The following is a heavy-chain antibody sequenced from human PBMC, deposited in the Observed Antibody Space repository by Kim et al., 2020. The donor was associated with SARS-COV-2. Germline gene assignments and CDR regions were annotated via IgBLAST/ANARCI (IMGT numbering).Heavy chain of an antibody. CDR3: GRDNRGSLAAN. CDR2: ISHDGSIK. CDR1: GFTFSAYW. D-gene: IGHD6-25*01. Sequence: GGSLRLSCAASGFTFSAYWMSWVRQAPGEGLEWVAIISHDGSIKNFVDSVRGRFTISRDNAKNSLYLQMNSLRVEDTAMYFCGRDNRGSLAANWGDGTV. J-gene: IGHJ4*01. V-gene: IGHV3-7*03.